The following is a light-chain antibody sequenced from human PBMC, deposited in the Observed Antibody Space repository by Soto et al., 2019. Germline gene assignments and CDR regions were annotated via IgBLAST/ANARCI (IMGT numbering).Light chain of an antibody. V-gene: IGKV3-20*01. J-gene: IGKJ1*01. CDR2: GAS. CDR3: QQYGGSPWT. Sequence: EIVLTQSPGTLSLSPGERATLSCRASQSVSNSYLAWYQQKPGQAPRLLIYGASSRATGIPDRFSGSGSGTDFALTISRLEPEDFAVYHCQQYGGSPWTFGQGTKVEMK. CDR1: QSVSNSY.